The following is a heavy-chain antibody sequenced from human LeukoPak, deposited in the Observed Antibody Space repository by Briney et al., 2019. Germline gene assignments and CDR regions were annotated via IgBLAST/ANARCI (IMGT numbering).Heavy chain of an antibody. CDR2: IYPGDSDP. V-gene: IGHV5-51*01. CDR1: GYIFTNYW. J-gene: IGHJ3*02. CDR3: ARLLAASNAFDI. Sequence: GESLKISCKGSGYIFTNYWIGWVRQMPRKGLEWMGIIYPGDSDPIYSPSFQGQVTISADKSITTAYLQWSSLKASDTAMYYCARLLAASNAFDIWGQGTMVTVSS. D-gene: IGHD2-2*01.